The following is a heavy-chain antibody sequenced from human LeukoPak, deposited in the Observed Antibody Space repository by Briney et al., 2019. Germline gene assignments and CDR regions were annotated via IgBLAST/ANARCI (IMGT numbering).Heavy chain of an antibody. Sequence: GGSLRLSCAASGFTFSSYEMNWVRQAPGKGLEWVSYISSSGSTIYYADSVKGRFTISRGNAKNSLYLQMNSLRAEDTAVYYCARGGSDSSGWYRGNYFDYWGQGTLVTVSS. CDR2: ISSSGSTI. D-gene: IGHD6-19*01. J-gene: IGHJ4*02. V-gene: IGHV3-48*03. CDR3: ARGGSDSSGWYRGNYFDY. CDR1: GFTFSSYE.